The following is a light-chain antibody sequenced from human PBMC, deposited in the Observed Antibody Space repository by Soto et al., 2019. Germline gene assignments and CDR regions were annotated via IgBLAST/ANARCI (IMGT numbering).Light chain of an antibody. CDR1: QRVNNY. Sequence: DVQMTQSPSSLSASVGDRVTITCRASQRVNNYLHWYQLNPGQAPKLLIYAASSLQSGVPSRFSGSGSGTEFTLTISSLQPEDFATYFCQQTFSTYVSFGGGTKVDI. J-gene: IGKJ4*01. CDR2: AAS. V-gene: IGKV1-39*01. CDR3: QQTFSTYVS.